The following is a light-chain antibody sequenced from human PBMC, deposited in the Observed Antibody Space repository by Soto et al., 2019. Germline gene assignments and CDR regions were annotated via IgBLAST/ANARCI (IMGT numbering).Light chain of an antibody. V-gene: IGKV1D-12*01. CDR2: GAS. CDR1: QDISTL. J-gene: IGKJ4*01. CDR3: QQADSFPLT. Sequence: DIQMTQSPSSVSASIGDTVTITCRASQDISTLLAWYQQKPGKAPKLLIYGASTLESGVPSRFSGRGSGTDFTLTISSLXXXXXXTYFCQQADSFPLTFGGGTKVEIK.